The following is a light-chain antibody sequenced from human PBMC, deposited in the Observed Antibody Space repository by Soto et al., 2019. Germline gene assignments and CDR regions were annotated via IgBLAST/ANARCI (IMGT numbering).Light chain of an antibody. V-gene: IGKV1-39*01. CDR2: AAS. Sequence: DIQMTQSPSSLSASVGDRVTITCRASQSISNYLNWYQQKPGKAPKLLIYAASSLQSGVPSRFSGSGSGTDFTLTISSLQPEDFATYYCQQSYRTPPVTFGGGTKVEI. CDR1: QSISNY. J-gene: IGKJ4*01. CDR3: QQSYRTPPVT.